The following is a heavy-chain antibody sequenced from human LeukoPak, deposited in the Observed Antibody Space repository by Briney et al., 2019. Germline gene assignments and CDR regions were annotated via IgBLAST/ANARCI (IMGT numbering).Heavy chain of an antibody. D-gene: IGHD6-13*01. CDR2: FDPEDGET. Sequence: ASVKVSCKASGYTFTSYYMHWVRQAPGEGLEWMGGFDPEDGETIYAQKFQGRVTMTEDTSTDTAYMELSSLRSEDTAVYYCATLGLAAADYWGQGTLVTVSS. J-gene: IGHJ4*02. V-gene: IGHV1-24*01. CDR3: ATLGLAAADY. CDR1: GYTFTSYY.